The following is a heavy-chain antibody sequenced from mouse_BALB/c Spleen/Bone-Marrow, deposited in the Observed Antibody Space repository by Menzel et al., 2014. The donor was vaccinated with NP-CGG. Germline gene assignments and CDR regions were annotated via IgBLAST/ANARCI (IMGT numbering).Heavy chain of an antibody. CDR1: GYTFTSYW. D-gene: IGHD2-4*01. CDR3: ARDDYAY. CDR2: IYPSTGYT. J-gene: IGHJ3*01. V-gene: IGHV1-7*01. Sequence: VKLVESGAELAKPGTSVKMSCKASGYTFTSYWMHWVKRRPGQGLEWIGYIYPSTGYTEHNQKFKDKAIMTADKSSSTAYMQLSSLTSEDSAVYYCARDDYAYWGQGTLVTVSA.